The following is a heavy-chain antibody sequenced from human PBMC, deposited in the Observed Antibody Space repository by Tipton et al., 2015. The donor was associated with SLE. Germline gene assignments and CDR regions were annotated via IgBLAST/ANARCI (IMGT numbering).Heavy chain of an antibody. Sequence: TLSLTCTVSGVSISYDYWSWIRQSAGKGLEWIARIYSSGSSDYNPSLKSRLTMSIDTSKNQVSLRLHSVTAADTAVYYCARRPPRGGRGDEYFDYWGQGTVVSVSS. V-gene: IGHV4-4*07. D-gene: IGHD3-16*01. J-gene: IGHJ4*02. CDR2: IYSSGSS. CDR3: ARRPPRGGRGDEYFDY. CDR1: GVSISYDY.